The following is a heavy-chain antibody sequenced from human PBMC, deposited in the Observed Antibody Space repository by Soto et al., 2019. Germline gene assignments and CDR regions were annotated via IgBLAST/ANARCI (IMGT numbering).Heavy chain of an antibody. V-gene: IGHV4-4*07. CDR3: ARLLSDFWRGDLGLFDY. D-gene: IGHD3-3*01. J-gene: IGHJ4*02. CDR1: GGSISSYY. Sequence: SETLSLTCTVSGGSISSYYWSWIRQPAGKGLEWIGRIYTSGSTNYNPSLKSRVTISVDTSKNQFSLKLSSVTAADTAVYYCARLLSDFWRGDLGLFDYWGQGTLVTVSS. CDR2: IYTSGST.